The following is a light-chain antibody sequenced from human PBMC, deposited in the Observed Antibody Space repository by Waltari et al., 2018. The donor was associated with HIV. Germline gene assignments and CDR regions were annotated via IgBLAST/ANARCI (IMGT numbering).Light chain of an antibody. CDR2: QDT. Sequence: SYDVTQPSSVSVSPGQTASITCSGYALPTQFVYWYPQMPGQATVLVIYQDTQSPSGIPERFFGCSSWTVVTLTIRGVRTEDEDDYHCHSADLSGTYWVFGGGTKLTVL. J-gene: IGLJ3*02. CDR1: ALPTQF. V-gene: IGLV3-25*03. CDR3: HSADLSGTYWV.